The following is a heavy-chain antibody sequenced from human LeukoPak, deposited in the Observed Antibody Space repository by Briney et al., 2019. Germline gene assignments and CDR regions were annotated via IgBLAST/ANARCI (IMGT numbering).Heavy chain of an antibody. CDR2: INHSGST. J-gene: IGHJ6*03. D-gene: IGHD1-26*01. V-gene: IGHV4-34*01. CDR1: GGSFSGYY. Sequence: SETLSLTCAVYGGSFSGYYWSWIRQPPGKGLEWIREINHSGSTNYNPSLKSRVTISVDTSKNQFSLKLSSVTAADTAVYYCARVGPYSGSYYYYYYYMDVWGKGTTVTVSS. CDR3: ARVGPYSGSYYYYYYYMDV.